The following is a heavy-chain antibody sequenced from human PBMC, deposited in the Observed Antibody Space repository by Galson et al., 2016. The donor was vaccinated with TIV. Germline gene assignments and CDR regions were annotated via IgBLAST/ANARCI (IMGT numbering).Heavy chain of an antibody. Sequence: SVKVSCKASGYTFTRYYMHWMRQAPGQGLEWMGVIDPSGGSTTYAQKFQGRVTMTRDTSTSTVYMELSSLTSEDPAVYYCATYGLGRQASFDFWGQRTLVTVSS. CDR1: GYTFTRYY. CDR3: ATYGLGRQASFDF. D-gene: IGHD3-10*01. V-gene: IGHV1-46*03. J-gene: IGHJ4*02. CDR2: IDPSGGST.